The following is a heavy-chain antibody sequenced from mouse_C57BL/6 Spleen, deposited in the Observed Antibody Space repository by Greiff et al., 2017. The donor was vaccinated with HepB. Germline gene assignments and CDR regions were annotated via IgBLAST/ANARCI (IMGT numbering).Heavy chain of an antibody. V-gene: IGHV1-69*01. D-gene: IGHD2-3*01. Sequence: QVQLQQPGAELVMPGASVKLSCKASGYTFTSYWMHWVKQRPGQGLEWIGEIDPSDSYTNYNQKFKGKSTLTVDKSSSTAYMQLSSLTSEDSAVYYCARPIYDGYYDVWGTGTTVTVSS. J-gene: IGHJ1*03. CDR1: GYTFTSYW. CDR3: ARPIYDGYYDV. CDR2: IDPSDSYT.